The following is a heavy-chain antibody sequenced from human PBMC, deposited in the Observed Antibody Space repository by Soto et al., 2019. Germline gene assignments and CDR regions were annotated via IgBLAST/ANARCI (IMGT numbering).Heavy chain of an antibody. CDR3: ARAAPTAAVDY. V-gene: IGHV4-31*03. Sequence: TLSLTCPVSGDSISRGYYWTWLRQHPGKGLQWIVYISYSGSSYYNPSLKSRVSISAGTSKNQFSLKLTSVTAADTAVYYCARAAPTAAVDYWGRGSLVTVYS. D-gene: IGHD1-26*01. J-gene: IGHJ4*02. CDR1: GDSISRGYY. CDR2: ISYSGSS.